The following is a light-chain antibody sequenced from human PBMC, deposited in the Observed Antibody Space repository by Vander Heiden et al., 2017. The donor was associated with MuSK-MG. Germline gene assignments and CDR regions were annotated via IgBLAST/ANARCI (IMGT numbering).Light chain of an antibody. CDR2: WAS. V-gene: IGKV4-1*01. Sequence: DIVMTQSPDSLAVPLGERATIYCKSSQSVVNTSNKQNYLAWYQQKPGQPPKLLIYWASIREYGVPDSFSGSGSGTDFTLTISSRQAEDVAVYYWQQDYSHNIFGQGTMMEIK. J-gene: IGKJ2*01. CDR1: QSVVNTSNKQNY. CDR3: QQDYSHNI.